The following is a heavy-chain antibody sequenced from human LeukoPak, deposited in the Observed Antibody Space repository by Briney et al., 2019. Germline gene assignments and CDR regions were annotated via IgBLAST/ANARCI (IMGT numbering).Heavy chain of an antibody. V-gene: IGHV3-33*01. CDR2: IWYDGSNQ. Sequence: GGSLRLSCITSGFTFSNYGFHWVRQAPGKGLEWTAAIWYDGSNQYYPDSVKGRFTISRDNSKNTIYLQMNSLRIEDTAMYYCARDLSSSWSPGVWGPGTMVSVSS. J-gene: IGHJ3*01. CDR1: GFTFSNYG. CDR3: ARDLSSSWSPGV. D-gene: IGHD6-13*01.